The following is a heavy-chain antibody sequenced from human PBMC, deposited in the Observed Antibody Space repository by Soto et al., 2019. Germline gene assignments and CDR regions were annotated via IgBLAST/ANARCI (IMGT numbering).Heavy chain of an antibody. CDR2: IRSKANSYAT. CDR1: GFTFSGSA. CDR3: TRLFPRLEQSDY. Sequence: EVQLVESGGGLVQPGGSLKLSCSASGFTFSGSAMHWVRQASGKGLEWVGRIRSKANSYATAYAASVKGRFTISRDDSKNTAYLQMNSLKTEDTAVYYCTRLFPRLEQSDYWGQGTLVTVSS. D-gene: IGHD1-1*01. V-gene: IGHV3-73*01. J-gene: IGHJ4*02.